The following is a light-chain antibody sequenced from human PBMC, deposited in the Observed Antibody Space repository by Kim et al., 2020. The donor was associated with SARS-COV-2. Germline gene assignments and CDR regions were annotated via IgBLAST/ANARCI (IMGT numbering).Light chain of an antibody. V-gene: IGLV2-14*04. CDR3: SSYTSSSRV. J-gene: IGLJ3*02. CDR1: SSDVGGYNY. Sequence: PGQSFTNSCTGTSSDVGGYNYFSWYQQHPSKAPKLMIYDVSKRPSGVSNRFSGSKSGNTASLTISGLQAEDEADYYCSSYTSSSRVFGGGTQLTVL. CDR2: DVS.